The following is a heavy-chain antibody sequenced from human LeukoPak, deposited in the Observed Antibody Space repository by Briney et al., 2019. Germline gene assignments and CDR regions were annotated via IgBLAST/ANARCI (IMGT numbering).Heavy chain of an antibody. Sequence: SETLSLTCTVSGGSISSSSYYWGWIRQPPGKGLEWIGSIYYSGSTYYNPSLKSRVTISVDTSKNQFSLKLSSVTAADTAGYYCARRAPYSSSWYGSDQAYNWFDPWGQGTLVTVSS. CDR2: IYYSGST. V-gene: IGHV4-39*07. CDR1: GGSISSSSYY. CDR3: ARRAPYSSSWYGSDQAYNWFDP. D-gene: IGHD6-13*01. J-gene: IGHJ5*02.